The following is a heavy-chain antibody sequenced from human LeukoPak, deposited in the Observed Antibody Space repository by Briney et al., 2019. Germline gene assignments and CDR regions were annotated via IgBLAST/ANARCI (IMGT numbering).Heavy chain of an antibody. D-gene: IGHD3-10*01. CDR2: ISSSSSYI. J-gene: IGHJ4*02. Sequence: GGSLRLSCAASGFTFSSYSMKWVRQTPGKGLEWVSFISSSSSYIYYADSLKGRVTISRDNYKNTLYLQIDSLRADDTAVYYCAKDQGSGYSPLDVWGQGTPVTVSS. CDR3: AKDQGSGYSPLDV. V-gene: IGHV3-21*04. CDR1: GFTFSSYS.